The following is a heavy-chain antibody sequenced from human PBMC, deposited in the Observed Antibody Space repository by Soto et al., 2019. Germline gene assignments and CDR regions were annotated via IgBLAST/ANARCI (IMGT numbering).Heavy chain of an antibody. CDR3: ARGGTPIEY. Sequence: QVNLGQSGAEVKNPVASVKVPCKASGYTFTNFGSTGFRQAPGQGLGWMGWISAYNGNRNYAQNFQGRVTMTTDTSTSTAYMELMSLRSDDTAVYYCARGGTPIEYWGQGTLVTVSS. V-gene: IGHV1-18*01. D-gene: IGHD3-16*01. J-gene: IGHJ4*02. CDR2: ISAYNGNR. CDR1: GYTFTNFG.